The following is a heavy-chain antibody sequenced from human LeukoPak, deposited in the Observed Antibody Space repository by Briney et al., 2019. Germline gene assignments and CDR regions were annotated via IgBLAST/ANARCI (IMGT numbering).Heavy chain of an antibody. D-gene: IGHD6-13*01. CDR2: IWYDGSNK. V-gene: IGHV3-33*01. CDR1: GFTFSSYG. Sequence: GRSLRLSCAASGFTFSSYGMHWVRQAPGKGLEWVAVIWYDGSNKYYADSVKGRFTISRDNSKNTLYLQMNSLGAEDTAVYYCARDSSNNWYYFDLWGQGALVTVSS. J-gene: IGHJ4*02. CDR3: ARDSSNNWYYFDL.